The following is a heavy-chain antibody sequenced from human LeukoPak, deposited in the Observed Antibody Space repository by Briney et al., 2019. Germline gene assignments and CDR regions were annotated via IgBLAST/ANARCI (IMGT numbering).Heavy chain of an antibody. Sequence: PGGSLSLSYAASGFPLSDRYMLWVRPAPGKGLEWVGRTSNKVNIYTTYYAASVKGRFTISRDDSKNSLDLQMNSLNTEDTAVYYCAKDSGYGGYFDYWGQGALVTVSS. CDR2: TSNKVNIYTT. V-gene: IGHV3-72*01. CDR1: GFPLSDRY. J-gene: IGHJ4*02. CDR3: AKDSGYGGYFDY. D-gene: IGHD3-22*01.